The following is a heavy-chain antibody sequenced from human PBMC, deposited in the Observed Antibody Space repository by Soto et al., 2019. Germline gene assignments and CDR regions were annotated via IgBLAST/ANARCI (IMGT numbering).Heavy chain of an antibody. V-gene: IGHV3-30-3*01. CDR2: ILYDGSNA. CDR3: ARPFSSFSRSTWGWFDP. J-gene: IGHJ5*02. D-gene: IGHD6-13*01. CDR1: GFTFSTYA. Sequence: GGSLRLSCAASGFTFSTYAMHWVRQAPGKGLVWVAVILYDGSNAYYADSVKGRFSISRDNSKNTVYLQMNSLRPEDTGVYFCARPFSSFSRSTWGWFDPWGQGTLVTVYS.